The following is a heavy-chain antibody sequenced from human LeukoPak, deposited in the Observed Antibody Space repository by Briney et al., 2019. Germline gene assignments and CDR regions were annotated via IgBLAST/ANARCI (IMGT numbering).Heavy chain of an antibody. CDR1: GGSISTHY. Sequence: PSETLSLTCTVSGGSISTHYWTWIRQPPGKGPEWIGYISYIGTTNYNPSLKSRVSISVDTSKTYISLKLSSVTAADTAVYYCARDQTTVTKGFDIWGQGTKVTVSS. CDR2: ISYIGTT. V-gene: IGHV4-59*11. CDR3: ARDQTTVTKGFDI. J-gene: IGHJ3*02. D-gene: IGHD4-17*01.